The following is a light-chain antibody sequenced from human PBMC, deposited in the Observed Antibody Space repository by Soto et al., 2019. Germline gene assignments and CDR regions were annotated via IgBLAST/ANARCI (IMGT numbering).Light chain of an antibody. Sequence: SVLTRTQGTLSLSPGERATLSCRASQSVSSNFLAWYQEKPGQAPRLLIYGASSRATGIPDRFSGSGSGTDFTLTINRLEPDDFALYYCHQCGSSPTFGQGSKVDVK. CDR3: HQCGSSPT. J-gene: IGKJ1*01. CDR2: GAS. V-gene: IGKV3-20*01. CDR1: QSVSSNF.